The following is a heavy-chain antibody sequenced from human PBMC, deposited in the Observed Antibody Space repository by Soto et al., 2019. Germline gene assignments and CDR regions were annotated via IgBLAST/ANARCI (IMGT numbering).Heavy chain of an antibody. V-gene: IGHV4-39*01. D-gene: IGHD1-20*01. Sequence: SETLSLTCTVSGGSISSSTYYWGWIRQLPGKGLEWIGSIFYGRSSYYNPAPRSRVAIYIDPSKNQFSLKVSGVSAADTAVYYCATSQKGYNWNYFDHWGQGALVTVSS. J-gene: IGHJ4*02. CDR1: GGSISSSTYY. CDR3: ATSQKGYNWNYFDH. CDR2: IFYGRSS.